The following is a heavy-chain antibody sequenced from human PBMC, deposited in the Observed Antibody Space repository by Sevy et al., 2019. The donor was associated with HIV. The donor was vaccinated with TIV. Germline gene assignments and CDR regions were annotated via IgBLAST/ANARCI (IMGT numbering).Heavy chain of an antibody. V-gene: IGHV3-23*01. CDR3: AALRGSGYECFDY. D-gene: IGHD3-3*01. Sequence: GGSLRLSCAASGFTFSSYAMSWVRQAPGKGLEWVSAISGSGGSTYYADSVKGRFTISRDNSKNTLYLQMNSLRAEDTAVYYCAALRGSGYECFDYWGLGTLVTVSS. J-gene: IGHJ4*02. CDR1: GFTFSSYA. CDR2: ISGSGGST.